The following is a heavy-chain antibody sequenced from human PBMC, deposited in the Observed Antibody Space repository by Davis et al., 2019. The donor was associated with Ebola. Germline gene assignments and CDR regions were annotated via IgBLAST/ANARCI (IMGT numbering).Heavy chain of an antibody. CDR3: ARDGGGSTPFGYYYYYYMDA. CDR2: INPNSGVT. Sequence: AASVKVSCKASGYTFTGYYMHWVRQAPGQGLEWMGWINPNSGVTSYAQKFQGWVTMTRDTSISTAYMELSRLRSDDTAVYYCARDGGGSTPFGYYYYYYMDAWGKGTTVTVSS. CDR1: GYTFTGYY. V-gene: IGHV1-2*04. J-gene: IGHJ6*03. D-gene: IGHD2-15*01.